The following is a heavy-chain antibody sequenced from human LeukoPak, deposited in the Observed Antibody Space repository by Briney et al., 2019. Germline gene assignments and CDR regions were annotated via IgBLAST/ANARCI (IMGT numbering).Heavy chain of an antibody. V-gene: IGHV3-7*01. Sequence: PGGSLRLSCAASGFTFSRYWMSWVRQAPGKGLEWVASINQDESAKFYVDSVRGRFTISRDNAKNSLYLQMNSLRAEDTAVYYCASTWGHYYDSSGYYALSFDYWGQGTLVTVSS. CDR2: INQDESAK. CDR1: GFTFSRYW. J-gene: IGHJ4*02. D-gene: IGHD3-22*01. CDR3: ASTWGHYYDSSGYYALSFDY.